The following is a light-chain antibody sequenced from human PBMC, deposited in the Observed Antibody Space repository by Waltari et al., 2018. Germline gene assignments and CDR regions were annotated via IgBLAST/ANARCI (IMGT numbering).Light chain of an antibody. CDR3: CSYASTTWV. Sequence: QSALTQPASVSGSPGLSITISCTGTSSDVGSYNFVPWYQQRPGKAPTLMIYDVTKRPSGVSNRFSGSKSGNTASLTISGLQAGDEADYYCCSYASTTWVFGGGTRLTVL. CDR2: DVT. V-gene: IGLV2-23*02. CDR1: SSDVGSYNF. J-gene: IGLJ3*02.